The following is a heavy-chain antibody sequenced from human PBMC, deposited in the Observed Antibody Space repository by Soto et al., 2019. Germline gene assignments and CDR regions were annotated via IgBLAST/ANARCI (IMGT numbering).Heavy chain of an antibody. D-gene: IGHD6-6*01. J-gene: IGHJ4*02. CDR3: ARGEYSSSLGFDY. V-gene: IGHV4-34*01. CDR1: GGSFRGYY. Sequence: SETLSLTCAVYGGSFRGYYWSWIRQPPGKGLEWIGEINHSGSTNYNPSLKSRVTISVDTSKNQFSLKLSSVTAADTAVYYCARGEYSSSLGFDYWGQGTLVTVSS. CDR2: INHSGST.